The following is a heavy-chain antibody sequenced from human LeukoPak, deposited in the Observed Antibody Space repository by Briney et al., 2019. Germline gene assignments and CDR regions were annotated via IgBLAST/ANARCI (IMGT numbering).Heavy chain of an antibody. CDR2: IRQDGNEI. Sequence: GGSLRLSCAASGFSFRNSWMSWVRQIPGKGLEWVANIRQDGNEIYYMDSVKGRFTISRDNAKKSLYLQMNLLRAEDTAVYYCATLNWDDGVVSGFDRWGQGTLVTVSS. J-gene: IGHJ5*02. D-gene: IGHD2-2*01. CDR1: GFSFRNSW. CDR3: ATLNWDDGVVSGFDR. V-gene: IGHV3-7*01.